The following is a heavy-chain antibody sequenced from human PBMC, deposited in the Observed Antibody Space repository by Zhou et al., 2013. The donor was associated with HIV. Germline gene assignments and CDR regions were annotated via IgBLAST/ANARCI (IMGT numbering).Heavy chain of an antibody. CDR1: GGTFSTYE. CDR3: ATVTRGYIGDWFDP. D-gene: IGHD4-17*01. CDR2: IGPFSSIR. J-gene: IGHJ5*02. Sequence: QVQLVQSGAEVKKPGASVKVSCKASGGTFSTYEITWVRQAPGQGLEWMGRIGPFSSIRNYAQKFQGRVTFSADRSTSTIYMELSSLRSEDTAVYYCATVTRGYIGDWFDPWGQGTLVTVSS. V-gene: IGHV1-69*04.